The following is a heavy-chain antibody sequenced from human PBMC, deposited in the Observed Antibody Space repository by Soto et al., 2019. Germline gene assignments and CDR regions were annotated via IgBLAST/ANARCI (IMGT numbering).Heavy chain of an antibody. CDR2: IRNEAYGGRT. CDR1: GFTFGDDA. Sequence: DVQLVESGGGLVKPARSLRLSCTGTGFTFGDDAMSWFRQAPGQGLEWVGFIRNEAYGGRTEYAASVKGRFTISRDDSKSIAYLHMESLKTDDTAVYYCAISGGYDWGVIDGFDIWGRGTRVTVSS. D-gene: IGHD5-12*01. J-gene: IGHJ3*02. V-gene: IGHV3-49*05. CDR3: AISGGYDWGVIDGFDI.